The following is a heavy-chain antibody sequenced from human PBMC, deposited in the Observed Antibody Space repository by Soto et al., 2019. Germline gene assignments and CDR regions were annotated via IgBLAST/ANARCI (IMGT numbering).Heavy chain of an antibody. CDR2: IYYSGST. J-gene: IGHJ6*02. CDR3: ARRRGYCSGGSCYSSNKEYYYYGMDV. D-gene: IGHD2-15*01. CDR1: GGSISSSSYY. V-gene: IGHV4-39*01. Sequence: SETLSLTCSVSGGSISSSSYYWGWIRQPPGKGLEWIGSIYYSGSTYYNPSLKSRVTISVDTSKNQFSLKLSSVTAADTAVYYCARRRGYCSGGSCYSSNKEYYYYGMDVWGQGTTVTVSS.